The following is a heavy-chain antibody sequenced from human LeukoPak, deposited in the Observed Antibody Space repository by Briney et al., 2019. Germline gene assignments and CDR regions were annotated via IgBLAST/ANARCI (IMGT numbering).Heavy chain of an antibody. CDR3: TTLDQGAFDI. Sequence: GGSLRLSCAASGFTFSNAWISWVRQAPGKGLEWVGRIKSKIAGGTTEYAVPVKGRFTISRDDSKKTLYLQMNSLKTEDTAVYYCTTLDQGAFDIWGQGTMVTVSS. CDR1: GFTFSNAW. V-gene: IGHV3-15*01. D-gene: IGHD1-1*01. J-gene: IGHJ3*02. CDR2: IKSKIAGGTT.